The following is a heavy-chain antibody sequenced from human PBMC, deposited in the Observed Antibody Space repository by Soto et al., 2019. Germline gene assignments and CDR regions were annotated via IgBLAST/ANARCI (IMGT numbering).Heavy chain of an antibody. V-gene: IGHV3-23*01. CDR1: GFTFSSYT. CDR2: FSGRDATT. J-gene: IGHJ5*02. Sequence: GGSLRLSCAASGFTFSSYTMSWVRQAPGKGLEWVSSFSGRDATTYYADSVKGRFTISRDNSKNTLYLQMNSLRAEDTALYFCVRTIVGATKGGWFDPWGQGALVTVSS. CDR3: VRTIVGATKGGWFDP. D-gene: IGHD1-26*01.